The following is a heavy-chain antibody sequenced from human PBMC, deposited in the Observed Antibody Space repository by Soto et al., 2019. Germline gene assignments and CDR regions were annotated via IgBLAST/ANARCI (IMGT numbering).Heavy chain of an antibody. D-gene: IGHD2-15*01. Sequence: ASVKVSCKASGYTFTNYDINWVRQATGQGLEWVGWMNPNSGNTGYAQKFQGRVTITRDTSISTAYMELSSLTFEDTAVYYCARVEGAATGWGQGTLVTVSS. CDR3: ARVEGAATG. CDR1: GYTFTNYD. CDR2: MNPNSGNT. J-gene: IGHJ4*02. V-gene: IGHV1-8*01.